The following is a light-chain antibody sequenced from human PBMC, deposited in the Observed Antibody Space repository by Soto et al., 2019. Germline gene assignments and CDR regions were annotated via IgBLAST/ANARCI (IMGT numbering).Light chain of an antibody. J-gene: IGKJ5*01. CDR1: QSISSY. CDR2: AAS. CDR3: QQGYSTPIT. Sequence: DIQMTQSPSSLSASLGDRVAITCRASQSISSYLNWYQQKPGKAPKVLIYAASNLQSGVPSRFSGSGSGTDFALTISSLQPEDFATYYCQQGYSTPITFGQGTRL. V-gene: IGKV1-39*01.